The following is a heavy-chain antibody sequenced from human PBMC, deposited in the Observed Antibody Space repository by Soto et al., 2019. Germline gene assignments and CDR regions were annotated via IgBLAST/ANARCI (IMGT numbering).Heavy chain of an antibody. CDR2: INHSGST. CDR3: AGGRGGSYCSGSYCRHYYYYGMDV. D-gene: IGHD3-10*01. V-gene: IGHV4-34*01. Sequence: SETLSLTCAVYGGSLSGYYWSWIRQPPGKGLEWIGEINHSGSTNYNPSPKSRVTISVDTSKNQFSLKLSSVTAADTAVYYCAGGRGGSYCSGSYCRHYYYYGMDVWGQGTTVTVSS. CDR1: GGSLSGYY. J-gene: IGHJ6*02.